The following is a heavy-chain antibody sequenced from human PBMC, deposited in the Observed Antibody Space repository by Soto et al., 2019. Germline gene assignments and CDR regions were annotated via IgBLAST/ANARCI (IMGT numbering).Heavy chain of an antibody. Sequence: GGSLRLSCAASGFTFSSYAMHWVRQAPGKGLEWVAVISYDGSNKYYADSVKGRFTISRDNSKNTLYLQMNSLRAEDTAVYYCARDNAPHGHCSSTISYAPNHHYYYCTDVRCQGTRVTGSS. J-gene: IGHJ6*02. D-gene: IGHD2-2*01. CDR2: ISYDGSNK. V-gene: IGHV3-30-3*01. CDR3: ARDNAPHGHCSSTISYAPNHHYYYCTDV. CDR1: GFTFSSYA.